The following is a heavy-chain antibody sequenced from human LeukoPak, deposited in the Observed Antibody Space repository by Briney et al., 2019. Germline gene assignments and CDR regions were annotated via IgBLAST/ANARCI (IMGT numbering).Heavy chain of an antibody. Sequence: GGSLRLSCAASGFTFSSYWMHWVRQAPGKGLVWVSRLNTDGSRTSYADSVKGRFTISRDNAKNTLYLQMNSLRAEDTALYYCAKDTWQFAPDYYYYMDVWGKGTTVTVSS. CDR1: GFTFSSYW. CDR2: LNTDGSRT. V-gene: IGHV3-74*01. J-gene: IGHJ6*03. CDR3: AKDTWQFAPDYYYYMDV. D-gene: IGHD2-21*01.